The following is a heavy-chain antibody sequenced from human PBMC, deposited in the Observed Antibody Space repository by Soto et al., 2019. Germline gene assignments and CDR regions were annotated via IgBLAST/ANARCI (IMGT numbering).Heavy chain of an antibody. V-gene: IGHV3-48*01. J-gene: IGHJ4*02. CDR1: GVTFSIYS. CDR2: ISSSSSTI. CDR3: ARDEGSSSWLDF. Sequence: PGGSLRLSCAASGVTFSIYSMNWVRQAPGKGLEWVSYISSSSSTIHYADSVKGRFTISRDNAKNSLYLQMNSLRAEDTAVYYCARDEGSSSWLDFWGQGTLVTVSS. D-gene: IGHD6-13*01.